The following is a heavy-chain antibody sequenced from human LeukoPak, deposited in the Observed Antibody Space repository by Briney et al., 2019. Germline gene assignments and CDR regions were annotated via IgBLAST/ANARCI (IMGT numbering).Heavy chain of an antibody. J-gene: IGHJ4*02. CDR2: IYYSGSP. V-gene: IGHV4-30-4*01. D-gene: IGHD3-10*01. CDR1: GGPISSGDYY. Sequence: SQTLSLTCTVSGGPISSGDYYWSWIRQPPGKGLVWIGYIYYSGSPYYNPSLRSRVAMSVDTSKNQFSLKLSSVTAADTAVYYCASITMVRGAYAQIDDGGQGTLVTVSS. CDR3: ASITMVRGAYAQIDD.